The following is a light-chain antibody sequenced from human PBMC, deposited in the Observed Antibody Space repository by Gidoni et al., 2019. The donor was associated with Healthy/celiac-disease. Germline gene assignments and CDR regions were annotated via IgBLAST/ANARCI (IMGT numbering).Light chain of an antibody. CDR2: GKN. J-gene: IGLJ2*01. V-gene: IGLV3-19*01. CDR3: NARDSSGNHVRV. Sequence: SSELNQDPAVSVALGQTVRITCQGDSLRSYYARWYQQKPGQAPVLVIYGKNNRPSGIPDRFSGSSSGYTASLTITGAQAEDEADYYCNARDSSGNHVRVFGGGTKLTVL. CDR1: SLRSYY.